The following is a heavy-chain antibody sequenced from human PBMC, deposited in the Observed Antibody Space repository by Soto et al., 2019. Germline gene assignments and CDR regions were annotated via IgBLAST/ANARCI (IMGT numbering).Heavy chain of an antibody. CDR3: ASYRGALYFES. V-gene: IGHV4-59*01. CDR2: VFFGGT. CDR1: CRSMGSNY. Sequence: ASETLSPTFSVSCRSMGSNYWGCVRQYPDKGMGWIGYVFFGGTDYNTSLGGRVSMSVETSKSQFSLKLTSVTVADTAVYYCASYRGALYFESWGPGIMVTVSS. J-gene: IGHJ4*02. D-gene: IGHD3-16*01.